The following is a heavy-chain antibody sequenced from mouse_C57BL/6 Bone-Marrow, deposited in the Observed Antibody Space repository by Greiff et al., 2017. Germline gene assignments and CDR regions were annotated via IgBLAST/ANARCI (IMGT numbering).Heavy chain of an antibody. Sequence: EVMLVESGGGLVQPGGSLKLSCAASGFTFSDYYMYWVRQTPEKRLEWVAYISNGGGSTYYPDTVKGRFTISRDNAKNTLYLQMSRLKAEDTAMCYCERDCYDGSDYWGQGTAITVSS. CDR3: ERDCYDGSDY. CDR2: ISNGGGST. D-gene: IGHD2-1*01. J-gene: IGHJ2*01. V-gene: IGHV5-12*01. CDR1: GFTFSDYY.